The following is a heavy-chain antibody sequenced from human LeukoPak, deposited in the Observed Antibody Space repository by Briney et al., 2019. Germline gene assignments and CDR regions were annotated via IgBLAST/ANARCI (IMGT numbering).Heavy chain of an antibody. Sequence: SETLSLTCTVSGGSISSYYWSWIRQPAGRGLEWIGRIYTSGSTNYNPSLKSRVTMSVDTSKNQFSLKLSSVTAADTAVYYCARDWVPYDYDSSGRRGAFDIWGQGTMVTVSS. CDR3: ARDWVPYDYDSSGRRGAFDI. V-gene: IGHV4-4*07. D-gene: IGHD3-22*01. J-gene: IGHJ3*02. CDR2: IYTSGST. CDR1: GGSISSYY.